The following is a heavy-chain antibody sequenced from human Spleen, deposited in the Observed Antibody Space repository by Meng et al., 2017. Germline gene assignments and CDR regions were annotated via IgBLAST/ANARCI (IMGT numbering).Heavy chain of an antibody. CDR3: AKGSSGWYY. J-gene: IGHJ4*02. CDR1: GFTFSSYA. CDR2: MSGSSGST. D-gene: IGHD6-19*01. Sequence: GGSLRLSCAASGFTFSSYAMIWVRQAPGKGLEWVSAMSGSSGSTYFADSVRGRFTISRDNSKNTLYLQMNSLRAEDTAVYYCAKGSSGWYYWGQGTLVTVSS. V-gene: IGHV3-23*01.